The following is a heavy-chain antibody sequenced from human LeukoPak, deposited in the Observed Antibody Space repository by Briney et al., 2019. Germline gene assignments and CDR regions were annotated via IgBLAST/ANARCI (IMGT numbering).Heavy chain of an antibody. J-gene: IGHJ4*02. V-gene: IGHV4-61*01. CDR1: GGSVSSGSYY. CDR2: IYYTGST. CDR3: AKHYGDYVPD. Sequence: PSETLSLTCTVSGGSVSSGSYYWSWIRQPPGKGLEWIGYIYYTGSTNYNPSLKSRVTMSVDTSKNQFSLNLSSVTAADTAVYYCAKHYGDYVPDWGQGTLVTVSS. D-gene: IGHD4-17*01.